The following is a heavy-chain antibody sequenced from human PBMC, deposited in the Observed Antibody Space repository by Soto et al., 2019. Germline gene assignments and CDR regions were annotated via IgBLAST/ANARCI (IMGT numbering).Heavy chain of an antibody. J-gene: IGHJ2*01. CDR2: ISSSSSTI. V-gene: IGHV3-48*02. CDR3: AREATVQLDRGFWALYWSFDL. D-gene: IGHD1-1*01. CDR1: GFTFSSYS. Sequence: EVQLVESGGGLVQPGGSLRLSCAASGFTFSSYSMNWVRQAPGKGLEWVSYISSSSSTIYYADSVKGRVTISRDNAKNSLYLQMNGLIDEDTAVYYCAREATVQLDRGFWALYWSFDLWGRGTLVTVSS.